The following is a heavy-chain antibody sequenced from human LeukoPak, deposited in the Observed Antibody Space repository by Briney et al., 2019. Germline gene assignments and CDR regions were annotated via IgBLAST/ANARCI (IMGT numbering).Heavy chain of an antibody. D-gene: IGHD2-21*02. J-gene: IGHJ3*02. CDR1: GFTFSSYA. CDR2: ISNSGDRT. CDR3: ARDQAVVTAMNAFDI. Sequence: GGSLRLSCAASGFTFSSYAMNWVRQSPGKGLEWVSAISNSGDRTYYADSVKGRFTISRDNAKNSLYLQMNSLTAEDTAVYYCARDQAVVTAMNAFDIWGQGTMVTVSS. V-gene: IGHV3-23*01.